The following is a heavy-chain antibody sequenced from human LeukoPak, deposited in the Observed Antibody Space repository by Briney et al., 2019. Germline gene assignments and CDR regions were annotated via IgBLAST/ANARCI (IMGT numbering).Heavy chain of an antibody. CDR2: IYSGGST. D-gene: IGHD1-1*01. V-gene: IGHV3-53*01. CDR3: ASTTRGGTYYYYMDV. J-gene: IGHJ6*03. Sequence: GGSLRLSCAASGFTVSSNYMTWVRQAPGKGLEWVSVIYSGGSTYYADSVKGRFTVSRDNSKNTLYLQMNSLRAEDTAVYYCASTTRGGTYYYYMDVWGKGTTVTISS. CDR1: GFTVSSNY.